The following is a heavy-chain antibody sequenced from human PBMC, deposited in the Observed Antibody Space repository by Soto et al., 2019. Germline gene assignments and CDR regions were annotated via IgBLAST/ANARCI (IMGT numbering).Heavy chain of an antibody. J-gene: IGHJ6*02. CDR3: AREATVYGMDV. CDR2: IYSGGST. D-gene: IGHD4-4*01. Sequence: GGSLRLSCAASGFTVSSNYMSWVRQAPGKGLEWVSVIYSGGSTYYADSVKGRFTISRDNSKNTLYLQMNSLRAEDTAVYYCAREATVYGMDVWGQGTTVTVSS. V-gene: IGHV3-66*01. CDR1: GFTVSSNY.